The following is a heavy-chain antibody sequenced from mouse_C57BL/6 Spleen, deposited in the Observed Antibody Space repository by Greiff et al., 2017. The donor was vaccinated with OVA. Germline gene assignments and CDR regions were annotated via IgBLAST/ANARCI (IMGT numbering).Heavy chain of an antibody. CDR3: ARSRITTVVIDY. CDR1: GYTFTSYW. D-gene: IGHD1-1*01. J-gene: IGHJ2*01. Sequence: QVQLQQPGAELVRPGSSVKLSCKASGYTFTSYWMDWVKQRPGQGLEWIGNIYPSDSETHYNQKFKDKATLTVDKSSSTAYMQLRSLTSEDSAVYYCARSRITTVVIDYWGQGTTLTVSS. CDR2: IYPSDSET. V-gene: IGHV1-61*01.